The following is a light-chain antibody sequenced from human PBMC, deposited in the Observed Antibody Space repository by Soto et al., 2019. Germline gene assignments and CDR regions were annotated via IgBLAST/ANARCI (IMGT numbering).Light chain of an antibody. CDR1: QSVRSSY. Sequence: EIVLTQSPGTLSLSPGERATLSCRASQSVRSSYLAWYQQRPGQAPRLLIYAASSRATGIPDRFSGXGSGTDFTLTISRLEPEDFAVYYCQQYGSSPPVTFGGGTKVEIK. J-gene: IGKJ4*01. CDR2: AAS. V-gene: IGKV3-20*01. CDR3: QQYGSSPPVT.